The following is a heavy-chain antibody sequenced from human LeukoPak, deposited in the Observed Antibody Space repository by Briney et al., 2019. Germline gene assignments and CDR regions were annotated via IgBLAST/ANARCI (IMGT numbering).Heavy chain of an antibody. J-gene: IGHJ6*03. Sequence: SETLSLTCTVSGGSISSYYWSWIRQPPGKGLEWIGYIYYSGSTNYNPSLKSRVTISVDTSKNQFSLKLSSVTAADTAVYCCARGSYCSSTSCYHSFGYYYYYMDVWGKGTTVTISS. CDR2: IYYSGST. CDR1: GGSISSYY. D-gene: IGHD2-2*01. CDR3: ARGSYCSSTSCYHSFGYYYYYMDV. V-gene: IGHV4-59*01.